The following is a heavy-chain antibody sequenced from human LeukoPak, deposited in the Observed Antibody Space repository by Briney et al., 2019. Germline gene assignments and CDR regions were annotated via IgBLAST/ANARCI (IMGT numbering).Heavy chain of an antibody. CDR3: ARPVPSRLGWFDP. J-gene: IGHJ5*02. Sequence: SETLSLTCTVSGASVSGSPYYWGWIRQPPGKGLEWIGTIYYSGSTYYNPSLKSRVTISVDTSKNQFSLKLTSVTAADTAVYYCARPVPSRLGWFDPWGQGTLVTVSS. CDR1: GASVSGSPYY. V-gene: IGHV4-39*01. D-gene: IGHD1-1*01. CDR2: IYYSGST.